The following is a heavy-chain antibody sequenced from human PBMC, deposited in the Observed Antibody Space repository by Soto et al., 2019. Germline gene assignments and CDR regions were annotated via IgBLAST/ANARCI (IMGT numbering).Heavy chain of an antibody. V-gene: IGHV1-46*03. CDR2: INPSGGST. D-gene: IGHD6-6*01. CDR1: GYAFTSYY. J-gene: IGHJ3*02. Sequence: GASVKVSCKASGYAFTSYYMHWVRQAPGQGNEWMGIINPSGGSTSYAQKFKGRVTMTRDTSTSTVYMELSSLRSEDTAVYYCARESREYSSHAGAFDIWGQGTMVTVSS. CDR3: ARESREYSSHAGAFDI.